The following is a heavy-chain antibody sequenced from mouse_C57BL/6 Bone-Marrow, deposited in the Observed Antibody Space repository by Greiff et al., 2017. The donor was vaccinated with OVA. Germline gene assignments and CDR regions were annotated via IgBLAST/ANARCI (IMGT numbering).Heavy chain of an antibody. CDR1: GYSFTSYY. CDR3: ARGIGYY. J-gene: IGHJ3*01. Sequence: VQLQQSGPELVKPGASVKISCKASGYSFTSYYIHWVKQRPGQGLEWIGWIYPGSGNTKYNEKFKGKATLTADTSSSTAYMQHSSLTSEDSAVYYCARGIGYYWGQGTLDTVSA. D-gene: IGHD2-2*01. CDR2: IYPGSGNT. V-gene: IGHV1-66*01.